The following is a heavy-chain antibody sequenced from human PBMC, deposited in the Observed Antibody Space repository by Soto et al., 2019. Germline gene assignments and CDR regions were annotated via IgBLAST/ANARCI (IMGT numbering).Heavy chain of an antibody. D-gene: IGHD3-16*01. V-gene: IGHV1-3*01. J-gene: IGHJ6*02. Sequence: ASVKVSCKASGYTFTSYAMHWVRQAPGQRLEWMGWINAGNGNTKYSQKFQGRVTITRDTSASTAYMELSSLRSEDTAVYYCARDVRWGNYYYGMDVWGQGXTVTVSS. CDR2: INAGNGNT. CDR3: ARDVRWGNYYYGMDV. CDR1: GYTFTSYA.